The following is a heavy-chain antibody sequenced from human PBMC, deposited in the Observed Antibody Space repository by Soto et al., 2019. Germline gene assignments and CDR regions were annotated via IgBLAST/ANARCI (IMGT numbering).Heavy chain of an antibody. CDR3: ARAEAAGLYVYLQQ. Sequence: GRSLRPSWAAPGFTSSSYAMHWVRQAPGKGLEWVAVISYDGSNKYYADSVKGRFTISRDNSKNTVYLQMNSLRAEDTAVDYCARAEAAGLYVYLQQWGQGTQVTVSS. CDR1: GFTSSSYA. J-gene: IGHJ1*01. D-gene: IGHD6-13*01. V-gene: IGHV3-30-3*01. CDR2: ISYDGSNK.